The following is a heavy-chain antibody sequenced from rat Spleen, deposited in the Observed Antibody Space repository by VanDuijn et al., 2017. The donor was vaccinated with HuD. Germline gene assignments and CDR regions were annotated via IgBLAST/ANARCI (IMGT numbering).Heavy chain of an antibody. Sequence: QVQLKESGPGLVQPSQTLSLICTVSGFSLISNSVHWVRQPPGKGLEWMGGLWGDGSTDFNSALKSRLSISRDTSKTQIYLKMNRLQTEGTATYFWARADVAAISTNGIWGQGIMVTVSS. CDR2: LWGDGST. D-gene: IGHD1-2*01. CDR1: GFSLISNS. CDR3: ARADVAAISTNGI. J-gene: IGHJ2*01. V-gene: IGHV2-1*01.